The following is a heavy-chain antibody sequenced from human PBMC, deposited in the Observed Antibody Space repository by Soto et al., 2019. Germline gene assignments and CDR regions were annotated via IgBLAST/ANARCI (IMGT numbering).Heavy chain of an antibody. V-gene: IGHV1-46*01. CDR3: ARSDSEYYGLDV. Sequence: QVQVVQSGAEVKRPGASVTVSCKASGYTFTNYYIHCVRQASGQGLEWMGIINTGSGNTIYAQKFQGRVSMTRDTSTRTVYMELSSLRSEDTAVYYCARSDSEYYGLDVWGQGTTVTVSS. CDR1: GYTFTNYY. CDR2: INTGSGNT. J-gene: IGHJ6*02.